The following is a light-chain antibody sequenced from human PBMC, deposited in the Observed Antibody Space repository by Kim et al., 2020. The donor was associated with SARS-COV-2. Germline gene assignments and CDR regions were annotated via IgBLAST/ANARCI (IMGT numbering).Light chain of an antibody. Sequence: PGERGTLSCRASQSVTSNYLAWYQQKPGQAPRLLIYGASNRATGIPDRFSGSGSGTDFTLTISRLEPEDFAVYYCQQYGISPRTFGPGTKVDIK. CDR2: GAS. J-gene: IGKJ3*01. CDR3: QQYGISPRT. V-gene: IGKV3-20*01. CDR1: QSVTSNY.